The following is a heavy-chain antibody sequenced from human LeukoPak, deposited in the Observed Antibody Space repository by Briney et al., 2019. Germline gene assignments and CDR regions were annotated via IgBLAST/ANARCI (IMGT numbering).Heavy chain of an antibody. CDR1: GGSISSSTHY. D-gene: IGHD5-18*01. CDR3: ARHIYNYGYYFDY. Sequence: SETLSLTCTVSGGSISSSTHYWGWIRQPPWKGLEWIGSTYYSGSTYYNPSLKSRVSISVDTSKNQFSLRLSSVTAADTAVYYCARHIYNYGYYFDYWGQGTLVTVSS. V-gene: IGHV4-39*01. J-gene: IGHJ4*02. CDR2: TYYSGST.